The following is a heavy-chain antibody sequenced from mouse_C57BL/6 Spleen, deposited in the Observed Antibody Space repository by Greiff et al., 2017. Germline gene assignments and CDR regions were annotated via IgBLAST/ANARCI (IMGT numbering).Heavy chain of an antibody. Sequence: VQLQQSGPGLVQPSQRLSITCTVSGFSFTSYGVNWVRQSPGKGLEWLGVIWSGGSTAYNAALLSRLSISKDNSKSQVFIKINSLQADDTAIYYCARNSPSDWYIDVWGTGTSVTVSS. V-gene: IGHV2-2*01. CDR1: GFSFTSYG. CDR2: IWSGGST. CDR3: ARNSPSDWYIDV. J-gene: IGHJ1*03.